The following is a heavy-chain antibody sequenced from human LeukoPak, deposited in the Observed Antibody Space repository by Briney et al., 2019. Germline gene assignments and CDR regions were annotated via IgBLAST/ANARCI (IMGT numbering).Heavy chain of an antibody. V-gene: IGHV1-2*02. Sequence: ASVKVSCKASGYTFIDYFMHWVRQAPGQGLEWMGWVNPKNDDTNYAQKFQGRVTMTRDSSISTAYMELTRLTSDDTAVYYCARDCGGGSCADDAFDFWGQRTMVTVSS. CDR3: ARDCGGGSCADDAFDF. D-gene: IGHD2-15*01. CDR2: VNPKNDDT. J-gene: IGHJ3*01. CDR1: GYTFIDYF.